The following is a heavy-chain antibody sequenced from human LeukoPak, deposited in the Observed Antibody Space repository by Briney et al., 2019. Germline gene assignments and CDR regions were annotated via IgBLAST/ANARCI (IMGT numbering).Heavy chain of an antibody. CDR3: ARDKFTVTTAFGY. V-gene: IGHV3-7*01. J-gene: IGHJ4*02. D-gene: IGHD4-17*01. CDR1: GFTFSSYW. Sequence: GGSLRLSCAASGFTFSSYWMSWVRQAPGKGLEWVANIKQDGSEKYYVDSVKGRLTISRDNAKNSLYLQMNSLRAEDTAVYYCARDKFTVTTAFGYWGQGTLVTVSS. CDR2: IKQDGSEK.